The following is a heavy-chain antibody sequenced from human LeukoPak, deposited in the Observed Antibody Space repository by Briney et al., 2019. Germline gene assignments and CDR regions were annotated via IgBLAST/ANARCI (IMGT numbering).Heavy chain of an antibody. V-gene: IGHV1-2*02. CDR3: ARGQRLGYCSGGSCYWSMASDP. CDR2: INPNSGGT. J-gene: IGHJ5*02. CDR1: GYTFTGYY. Sequence: ASVKVSCKASGYTFTGYYMHWVRQAPGQGLEWMGWINPNSGGTNYAQKFQGRVTMTRDTSISTAYMELSRLRSDDTAVYYCARGQRLGYCSGGSCYWSMASDPWGQGTLVTVSS. D-gene: IGHD2-15*01.